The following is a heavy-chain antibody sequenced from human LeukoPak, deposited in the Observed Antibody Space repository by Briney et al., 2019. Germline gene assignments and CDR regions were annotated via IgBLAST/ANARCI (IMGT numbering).Heavy chain of an antibody. Sequence: GGSLRLSCAASGFTFSSYAMSWVRQAPGKGLEWVSGISGSGGSTYCADSVKGRFTISRDNSRNTLYLQMNSLRAEDTAVYYCAKDQDYYDSGGIDYWGQGTLVTVSS. CDR2: ISGSGGST. V-gene: IGHV3-23*01. J-gene: IGHJ4*02. CDR1: GFTFSSYA. D-gene: IGHD3-10*01. CDR3: AKDQDYYDSGGIDY.